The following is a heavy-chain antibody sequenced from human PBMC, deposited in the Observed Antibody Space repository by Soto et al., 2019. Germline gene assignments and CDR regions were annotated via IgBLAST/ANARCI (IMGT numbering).Heavy chain of an antibody. D-gene: IGHD3-9*01. J-gene: IGHJ4*02. CDR1: GFTFDDHG. CDR2: ISWNSGSI. V-gene: IGHV3-9*01. CDR3: VRDTSSGWHLKDH. Sequence: EVDLVESGGGLAQPGRSLRLSCVASGFTFDDHGMRWVRQIPGRGLEWVSGISWNSGSIGYAESVKGRFTIFRDNAKNSLYLEMNSLRQEDTALYYCVRDTSSGWHLKDHWGQGVQVSVSS.